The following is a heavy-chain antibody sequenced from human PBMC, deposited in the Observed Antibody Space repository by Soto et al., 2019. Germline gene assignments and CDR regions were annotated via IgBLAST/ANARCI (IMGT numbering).Heavy chain of an antibody. Sequence: SVKVSCKASCFTFTSSAVQWVRQARGQRLEWIGWIVVGSGNTNYAQKFQERVTITRDMSTSTAYMELSSLRSEDTAVYYCAADREALTGTTVYWGQGTLVTVSS. J-gene: IGHJ4*02. D-gene: IGHD1-7*01. CDR3: AADREALTGTTVY. V-gene: IGHV1-58*01. CDR2: IVVGSGNT. CDR1: CFTFTSSA.